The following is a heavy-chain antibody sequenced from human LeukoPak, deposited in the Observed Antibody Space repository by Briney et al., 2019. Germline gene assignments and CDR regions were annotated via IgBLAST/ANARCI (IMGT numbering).Heavy chain of an antibody. CDR3: AHFSGASSAFDY. CDR2: IYWNDDK. CDR1: GFSLKTSGVG. V-gene: IGHV2-5*01. J-gene: IGHJ4*02. Sequence: SGPTLVNPTQTLTLTCTFSGFSLKTSGVGVGWVRQPPGKALEWLAIIYWNDDKRSSPSLKSRLTITKDTSKNQVVLTMTNMDPVDTATYHRAHFSGASSAFDYWGQGSLVTVSS. D-gene: IGHD2-2*01.